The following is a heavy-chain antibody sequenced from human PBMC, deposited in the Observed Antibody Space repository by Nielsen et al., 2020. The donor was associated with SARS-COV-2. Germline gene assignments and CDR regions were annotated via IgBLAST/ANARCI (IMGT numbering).Heavy chain of an antibody. CDR2: ISGSGDRT. CDR3: AKDFHGSVADFFGN. Sequence: GGSLRLSCTASGFTVSNSAMSWVRQTSGKGLEWVSSISGSGDRTDYADSVKGRVIISRDNSKNTLHLQMNSLRAEDTALYFCAKDFHGSVADFFGNWGQGTLVTVSS. J-gene: IGHJ4*02. V-gene: IGHV3-23*01. D-gene: IGHD2-2*03. CDR1: GFTVSNSA.